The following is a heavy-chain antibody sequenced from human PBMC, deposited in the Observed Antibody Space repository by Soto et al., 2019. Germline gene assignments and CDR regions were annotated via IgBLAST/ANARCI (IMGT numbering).Heavy chain of an antibody. Sequence: GGSLRLSCAASGFTFSSYAMHWVRQAPGKGLVWVSRINSDGSSTSYADSVKGRFTISRDNAKNTLYLQMNSLRADDTAVYYCARDGYSGSAEYDYWGQATLVTVPS. CDR3: ARDGYSGSAEYDY. D-gene: IGHD5-12*01. CDR1: GFTFSSYA. J-gene: IGHJ4*02. CDR2: INSDGSST. V-gene: IGHV3-74*01.